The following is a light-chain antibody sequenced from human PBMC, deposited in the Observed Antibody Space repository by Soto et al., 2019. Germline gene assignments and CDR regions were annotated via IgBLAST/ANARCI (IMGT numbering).Light chain of an antibody. Sequence: QAVVTQAPSVSGAPGRSVTISCSGGTSNIGRNSVNWYQQFPGTAPKLLIYMNDRRPSGVPDQFSAFRSGASASLAISGLQSEDGATYYCAAWDDNLNVVFGGGTKLTVL. CDR2: MND. CDR1: TSNIGRNS. V-gene: IGLV1-44*01. J-gene: IGLJ2*01. CDR3: AAWDDNLNVV.